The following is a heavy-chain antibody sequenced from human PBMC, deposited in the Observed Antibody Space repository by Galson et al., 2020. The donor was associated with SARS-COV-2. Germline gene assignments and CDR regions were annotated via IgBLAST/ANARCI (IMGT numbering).Heavy chain of an antibody. J-gene: IGHJ4*02. CDR3: TRPQYYYDNSDHDD. CDR1: GFTFSDSA. V-gene: IGHV3-73*01. CDR2: IRDKANNYAT. D-gene: IGHD3-22*01. Sequence: GGSLRLSCAASGFTFSDSAMHWVRQASGKGLEWVGRIRDKANNYATGYAASVTGRFTISRDDSKNTAYLQMNSLKTEDTAVYYCTRPQYYYDNSDHDDWGQGTLVTVSS.